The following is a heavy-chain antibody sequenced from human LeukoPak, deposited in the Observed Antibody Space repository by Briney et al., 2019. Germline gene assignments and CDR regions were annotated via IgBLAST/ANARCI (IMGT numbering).Heavy chain of an antibody. J-gene: IGHJ4*02. CDR2: ISSSSSYI. Sequence: GGSLRLSCAASGFTFSSHSMNWVRQAPGKGLEWVSSISSSSSYIYYADSVKGRFTISRDNAKNSLYLQMNSLRAEDTAVYYCARARYGDGEIDYWGQGTLVTVSS. D-gene: IGHD4-17*01. CDR1: GFTFSSHS. CDR3: ARARYGDGEIDY. V-gene: IGHV3-21*01.